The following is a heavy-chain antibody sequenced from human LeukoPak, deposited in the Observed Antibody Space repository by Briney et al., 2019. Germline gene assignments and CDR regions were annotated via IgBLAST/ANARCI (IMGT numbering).Heavy chain of an antibody. CDR3: ASGYCSGGSCYSYYFDY. CDR1: GGTFSSYA. Sequence: ASVKVSCKASGGTFSSYAISWVRQAPGQGLEWMGGIIPIFGTANYAQKFQGRVTITADESTNTAYMELSSLRSEDTAVYYCASGYCSGGSCYSYYFDYWGQGTLVTVSS. J-gene: IGHJ4*02. CDR2: IIPIFGTA. V-gene: IGHV1-69*13. D-gene: IGHD2-15*01.